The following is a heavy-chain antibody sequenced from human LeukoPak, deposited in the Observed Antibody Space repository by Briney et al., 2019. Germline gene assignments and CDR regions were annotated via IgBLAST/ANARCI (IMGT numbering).Heavy chain of an antibody. Sequence: GGSLRLSCAASGFIFRTYPMSWVRQAPGKGLEWVSAITGSGDKTYYADSVKGRFTISRDNSKNTLSLQMNSLRPEDTAVYYCAKENPVGGTNYFDYWGQGTLVIVSS. J-gene: IGHJ4*02. CDR2: ITGSGDKT. V-gene: IGHV3-23*01. CDR3: AKENPVGGTNYFDY. D-gene: IGHD1-26*01. CDR1: GFIFRTYP.